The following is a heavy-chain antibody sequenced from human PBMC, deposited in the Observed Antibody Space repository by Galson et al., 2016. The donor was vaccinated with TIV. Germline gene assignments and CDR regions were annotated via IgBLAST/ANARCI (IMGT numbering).Heavy chain of an antibody. V-gene: IGHV3-48*03. Sequence: SLRLSCAASGFAVSSYEMNWARQAPGKGLEWLSYIGRGANFRDYSDSVKGRFTVSEDNAKNSLYLQMSSLRAEDTGVYYCARDGGNAWEYDCWGQGTLVTVSP. CDR1: GFAVSSYE. CDR2: IGRGANFR. D-gene: IGHD1-26*01. CDR3: ARDGGNAWEYDC. J-gene: IGHJ4*02.